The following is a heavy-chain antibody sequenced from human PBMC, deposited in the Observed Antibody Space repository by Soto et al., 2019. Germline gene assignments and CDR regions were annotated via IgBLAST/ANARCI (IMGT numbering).Heavy chain of an antibody. D-gene: IGHD3-22*01. CDR2: IIPIFGTA. V-gene: IGHV1-69*05. CDR1: GGTFSSYA. J-gene: IGHJ5*02. CDR3: AKEQGYDSSGYSRRAFDP. Sequence: GASVKVSCKASGGTFSSYAISWVRQAPGQGLEWMGGIIPIFGTANYADSVKGWFTISRDNSKNTLYSQMNSLRAEDTAVYYCAKEQGYDSSGYSRRAFDPWGQGTLVTVSS.